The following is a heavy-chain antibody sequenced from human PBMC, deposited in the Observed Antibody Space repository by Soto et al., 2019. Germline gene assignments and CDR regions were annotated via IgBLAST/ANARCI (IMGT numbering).Heavy chain of an antibody. CDR1: GFTFSSDW. J-gene: IGHJ4*02. Sequence: GSLRFSCAASGFTFSSDWMHWVRQAPGKGLVWVSRINTDGSDTSYADSVKGRFTISRDNAKNTLYLQMNSLRAEDTAVYYCAKGDSSWSYFDFWGQGTLVTVSS. V-gene: IGHV3-74*01. CDR3: AKGDSSWSYFDF. D-gene: IGHD6-13*01. CDR2: INTDGSDT.